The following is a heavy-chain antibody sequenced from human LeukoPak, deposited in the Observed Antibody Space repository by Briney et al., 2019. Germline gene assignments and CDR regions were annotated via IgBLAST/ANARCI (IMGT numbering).Heavy chain of an antibody. CDR2: INPNSGGT. Sequence: ASVKVSCKSSGYTFTCYYMHWVRRAPGQGLELMGWINPNSGGTKYAQKFQGRGTMTRDTSINTAYMELSRLRSDDAAVYHCARVGDILTGYPYYFDYWGQGTLVTVSS. CDR3: ARVGDILTGYPYYFDY. V-gene: IGHV1-2*02. CDR1: GYTFTCYY. J-gene: IGHJ4*02. D-gene: IGHD3-9*01.